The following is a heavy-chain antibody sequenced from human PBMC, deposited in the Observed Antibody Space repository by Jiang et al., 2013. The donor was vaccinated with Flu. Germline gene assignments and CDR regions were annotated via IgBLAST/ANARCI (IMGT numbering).Heavy chain of an antibody. J-gene: IGHJ3*02. Sequence: GLVWVSRINSDGSSTSYADSVKGRFTISRDNAKNTLYLQMNSLRAEDTAVYYCAREFWNYYDSSGYFPDAFDIWGQGTMVTVSS. D-gene: IGHD3-22*01. CDR3: AREFWNYYDSSGYFPDAFDI. V-gene: IGHV3-74*01. CDR2: INSDGSST.